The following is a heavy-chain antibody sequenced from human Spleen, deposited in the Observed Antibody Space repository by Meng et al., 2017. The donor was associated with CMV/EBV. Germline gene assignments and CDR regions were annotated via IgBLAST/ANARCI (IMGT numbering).Heavy chain of an antibody. CDR1: GFTFSSYA. J-gene: IGHJ4*02. V-gene: IGHV3-23*01. CDR2: ISGSGGST. Sequence: GESLKISCAASGFTFSSYAMSWVRQAPGKGLEWVSGISGSGGSTYYADSVKGRFTISRDNSKNTLYLQMNSLRAEDTALYYCAKCLSGTGSDYWGQGTLVTVSS. CDR3: AKCLSGTGSDY. D-gene: IGHD1-26*01.